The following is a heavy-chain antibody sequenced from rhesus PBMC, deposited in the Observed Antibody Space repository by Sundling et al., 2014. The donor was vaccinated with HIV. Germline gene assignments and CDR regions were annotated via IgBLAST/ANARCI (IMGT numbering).Heavy chain of an antibody. Sequence: QVHLQESGPGLVKPSETLSLTCTVSGASISVGFQWSWVRQPPGQGLEWIGNIYGSSWSTNYNPSLQSRVTISRDTSRNQFSLEVRSVTAADTALYYCARSNPLYLDFDVWGPGVLVTVSS. CDR2: IYGSSWST. CDR3: ARSNPLYLDFDV. CDR1: GASISVGFQ. D-gene: IGHD3-3*01. J-gene: IGHJ5-1*01. V-gene: IGHV4-106*01.